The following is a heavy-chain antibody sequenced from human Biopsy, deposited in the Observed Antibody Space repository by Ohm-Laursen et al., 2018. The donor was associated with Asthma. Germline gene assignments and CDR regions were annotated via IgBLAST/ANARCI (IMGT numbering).Heavy chain of an antibody. J-gene: IGHJ6*02. Sequence: SLRLSCSASGFTFSTYGMYWVRQSPGKGLEWVAVISYDGNHKFYEDSVEGRFTISRDNSQNTLYLQMNSLRVDDTAVYFCARAHSSGWTRGMDVWGQGTTVTVSS. CDR2: ISYDGNHK. D-gene: IGHD6-19*01. CDR3: ARAHSSGWTRGMDV. V-gene: IGHV3-30*03. CDR1: GFTFSTYG.